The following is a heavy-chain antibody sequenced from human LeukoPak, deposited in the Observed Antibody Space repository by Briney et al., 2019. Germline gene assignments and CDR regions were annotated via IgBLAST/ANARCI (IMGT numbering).Heavy chain of an antibody. CDR3: AVLHYYAMDV. J-gene: IGHJ6*02. CDR1: GFTFNDYA. D-gene: IGHD2-8*01. V-gene: IGHV3-9*01. Sequence: GGSLRLSCAASGFTFNDYAMHWVRQAPGKGLEWVSGISWNSGTKGYADSVKGRFTISRDNAKNSLYLQMNSLRGEDAALYYCAVLHYYAMDVWGQGTTVTVSS. CDR2: ISWNSGTK.